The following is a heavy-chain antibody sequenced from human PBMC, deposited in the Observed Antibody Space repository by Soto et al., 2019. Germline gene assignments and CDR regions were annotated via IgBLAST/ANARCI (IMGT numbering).Heavy chain of an antibody. J-gene: IGHJ6*02. D-gene: IGHD6-19*01. CDR3: ARDSSVAVAGHYFYGLDV. CDR2: IFHSGIT. CDR1: GDSISNYF. Sequence: SETLFLTCTVSGDSISNYFWHWIRQPPGKGLEWIGYIFHSGITSYNPSLKSRVTISFDTSKSQFSLKLSSVTAADTAVYFCARDSSVAVAGHYFYGLDVWGQGTTVTVSS. V-gene: IGHV4-59*01.